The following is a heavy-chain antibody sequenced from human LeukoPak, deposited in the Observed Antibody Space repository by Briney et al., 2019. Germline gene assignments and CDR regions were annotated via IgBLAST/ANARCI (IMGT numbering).Heavy chain of an antibody. CDR3: ARDLMRDSSGYS. CDR1: GFTFSLNE. D-gene: IGHD3-22*01. V-gene: IGHV3-48*03. J-gene: IGHJ4*02. Sequence: GGSLRLSCAASGFTFSLNEMNWVRQAPGKGLEWVSYINGPATNIFYADSVKGRFTISRDNAKNSLYLQMNSLRAEDTAVYYCARDLMRDSSGYSWGQGTLVTVSS. CDR2: INGPATNI.